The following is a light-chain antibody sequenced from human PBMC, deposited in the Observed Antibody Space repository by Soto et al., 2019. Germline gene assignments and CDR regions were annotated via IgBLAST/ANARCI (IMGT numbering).Light chain of an antibody. CDR2: DAS. J-gene: IGKJ5*01. V-gene: IGKV3D-20*02. CDR3: QQRSSWPPRIT. CDR1: QSVSSSY. Sequence: IVLTQSPGTLSLSPGGRATLSCRASQSVSSSYLAWYQQKPGQAPRLLIYDASSRATGIPARFSGRGSGTDFTLTISSLEPEDFAVYYCQQRSSWPPRITFGQGTRLEIK.